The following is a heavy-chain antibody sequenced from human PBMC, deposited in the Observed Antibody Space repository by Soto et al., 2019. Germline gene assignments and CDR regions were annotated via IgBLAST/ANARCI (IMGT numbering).Heavy chain of an antibody. D-gene: IGHD2-2*01. V-gene: IGHV4-59*08. J-gene: IGHJ6*03. CDR2: IYYSGST. CDR1: GGSISSYY. Sequence: PSETLSLTCTVSGGSISSYYWSWIRQPPGKGLEWIGYIYYSGSTNYNPSLKSRVTISVDTSKNQFSLKLSSVTAADTAVYYCARQTSPPLYYYCSSTSGYHSNYYMDVWGKGTTVTVSS. CDR3: ARQTSPPLYYYCSSTSGYHSNYYMDV.